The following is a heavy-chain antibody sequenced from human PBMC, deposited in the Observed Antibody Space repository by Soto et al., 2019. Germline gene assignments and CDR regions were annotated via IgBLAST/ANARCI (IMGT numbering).Heavy chain of an antibody. V-gene: IGHV4-30-2*01. CDR1: GGSISSGGYS. CDR2: IYHSGST. Sequence: PSETLSLTCAASGGSISSGGYSWSWIRQPPGKGLEWIGYIYHSGSTYYNPSLKSRVTISVDRSKNQFSLKLSSVTAADTAVYYCARVKIGLGELLENWFDPWGQGTLVTVSS. J-gene: IGHJ5*02. D-gene: IGHD3-10*01. CDR3: ARVKIGLGELLENWFDP.